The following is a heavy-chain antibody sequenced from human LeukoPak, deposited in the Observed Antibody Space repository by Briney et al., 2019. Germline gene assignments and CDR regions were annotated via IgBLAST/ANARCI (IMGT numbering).Heavy chain of an antibody. J-gene: IGHJ1*01. CDR1: GFSITNNNY. CDR3: ARNASGGFFND. D-gene: IGHD2-15*01. V-gene: IGHV4-38-2*02. CDR2: IHHSGSR. Sequence: PSETLSLTCTVSGFSITNNNYWAWLRPSPGKGLEWMGSIHHSGSRFESGSNHYNPSLRGRITVSADPSKNQFSLTFTSVTAADTAVSFCARNASGGFFNDWGRGSLVTVS.